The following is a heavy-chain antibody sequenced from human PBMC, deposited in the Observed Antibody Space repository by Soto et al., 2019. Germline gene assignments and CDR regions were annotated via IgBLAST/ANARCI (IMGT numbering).Heavy chain of an antibody. V-gene: IGHV1-2*02. CDR1: GDSFNDYY. CDR2: INPNGGVT. CDR3: ARESGGATATLDYYYFYMDV. Sequence: VQLVQSGAEVKKPGASVKVSCKTSGDSFNDYYIHWERQAPGQGLEWMGWINPNGGVTKYAQKCQGGVTVTRDTSIRTVYMELSSLSSDDPAVYYCARESGGATATLDYYYFYMDVWGKGTTVTVSS. J-gene: IGHJ6*03. D-gene: IGHD5-12*01.